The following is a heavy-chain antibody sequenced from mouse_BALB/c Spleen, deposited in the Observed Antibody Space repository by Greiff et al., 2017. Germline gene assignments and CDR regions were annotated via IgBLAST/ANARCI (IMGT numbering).Heavy chain of an antibody. J-gene: IGHJ4*01. D-gene: IGHD2-4*01. CDR3: ARSITTPYAMDY. CDR2: IDPANGNT. V-gene: IGHV14-3*02. CDR1: GFNIKDTY. Sequence: EVQLQQSGAELVKPGASVKLSCTASGFNIKDTYMHWVKQRPEQGLEWIGRIDPANGNTKYDPKFQGKATITADTSSNTAYLQLSSLTSEDTAVYYCARSITTPYAMDYWGQGTSVTVSS.